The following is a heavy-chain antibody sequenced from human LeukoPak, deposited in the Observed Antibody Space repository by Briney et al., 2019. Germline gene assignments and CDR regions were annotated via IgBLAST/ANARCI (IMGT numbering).Heavy chain of an antibody. J-gene: IGHJ4*02. D-gene: IGHD6-19*01. CDR3: ARDGSGWSVY. Sequence: TGGSLRLSCAASGFTFSGYWMSWLRQAPGKGLEWVANIKQDGTEKYYVDSVKGRFIISRDNAKNSLYLQMNSLRAEETAVYYCARDGSGWSVYWGQGTLVTVSS. V-gene: IGHV3-7*01. CDR2: IKQDGTEK. CDR1: GFTFSGYW.